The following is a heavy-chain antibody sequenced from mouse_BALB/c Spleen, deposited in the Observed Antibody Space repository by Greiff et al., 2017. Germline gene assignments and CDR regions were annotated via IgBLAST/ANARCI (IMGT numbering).Heavy chain of an antibody. CDR3: ARQGGKGGFAY. V-gene: IGHV5-12-2*01. J-gene: IGHJ3*01. CDR1: GFTFSSYT. D-gene: IGHD1-3*01. CDR2: ISNGGGST. Sequence: EVHLVESGGGLVQPGGSLKLSCAASGFTFSSYTMSWVRQTPEKRLEWVAYISNGGGSTYYPDTVKGRFTISRDNAKNTLYLQMSSLKSEDTAMYYCARQGGKGGFAYWGQGTLVTVSA.